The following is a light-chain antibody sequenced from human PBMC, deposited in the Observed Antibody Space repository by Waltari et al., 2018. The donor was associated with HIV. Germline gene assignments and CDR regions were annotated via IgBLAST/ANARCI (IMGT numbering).Light chain of an antibody. V-gene: IGLV2-14*03. J-gene: IGLJ3*02. CDR1: DSDFGLYNF. CDR3: ASFTGDDTLL. CDR2: DVD. Sequence: SAVTQPASVSGLPGQSITISCTGGDSDFGLYNFVSWYQQHPGRVPRLILYDVDSRAPGISARCAGSRSGPTASLNISRLRAEDEADYYCASFTGDDTLLFGGGTKVTVL.